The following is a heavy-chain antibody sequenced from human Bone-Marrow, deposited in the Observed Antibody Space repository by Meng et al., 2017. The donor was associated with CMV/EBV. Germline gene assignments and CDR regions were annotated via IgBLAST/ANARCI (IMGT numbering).Heavy chain of an antibody. CDR2: ISMSSDYK. V-gene: IGHV3-21*01. CDR1: GFTFNSHS. Sequence: GGSLRLSCAASGFTFNSHSMNWVRQAPGRGLEWVSSISMSSDYKYYADSVKGRFTISRDNAKNSLYLQISGLRAEDTAVYYCVRDPSATTGGMDVRGQGTTVTVSS. D-gene: IGHD1-7*01. J-gene: IGHJ6*02. CDR3: VRDPSATTGGMDV.